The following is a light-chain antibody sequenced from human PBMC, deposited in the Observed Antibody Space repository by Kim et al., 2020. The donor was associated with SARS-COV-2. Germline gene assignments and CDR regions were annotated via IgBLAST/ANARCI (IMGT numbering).Light chain of an antibody. Sequence: ELTQPPSASGTLGQRVIISCSGGSSNIESHDMHWHQQLPGAAPKLLIYSSNQRPSGVPDRFSGSKSGTSASLAISGLQSEDEADYYCAAWDDSLSGVVFGGGTQLTVL. CDR2: SSN. V-gene: IGLV1-44*01. CDR3: AAWDDSLSGVV. J-gene: IGLJ3*02. CDR1: SSNIESHD.